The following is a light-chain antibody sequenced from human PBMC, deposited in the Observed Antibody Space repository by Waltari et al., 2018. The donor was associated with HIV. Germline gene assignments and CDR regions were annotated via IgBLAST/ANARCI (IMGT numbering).Light chain of an antibody. Sequence: QSVLTQPPSVSAAPGHKVTISCSGSNSNIENNYVSWYQQLPGTAPKLLIYDNDKRPSGIPDRFSGSKSGTSATLGITGLQTGDEADYYCGAWDSSLGAGVFGGGTKLTVL. CDR1: NSNIENNY. J-gene: IGLJ3*02. CDR2: DND. V-gene: IGLV1-51*01. CDR3: GAWDSSLGAGV.